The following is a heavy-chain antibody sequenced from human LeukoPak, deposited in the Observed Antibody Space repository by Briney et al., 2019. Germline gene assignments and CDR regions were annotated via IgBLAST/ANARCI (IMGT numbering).Heavy chain of an antibody. Sequence: ASVKVSCKASGFTFTSSAMQWVRQARGQRLEWIGWIVVGRGNTNYAQKFQERVTITRDMSTSTAYMELSSLRSDDTAVYYCAADPTTRRAFDIWGQGTMVTVSS. V-gene: IGHV1-58*02. D-gene: IGHD1-7*01. CDR3: AADPTTRRAFDI. CDR2: IVVGRGNT. CDR1: GFTFTSSA. J-gene: IGHJ3*02.